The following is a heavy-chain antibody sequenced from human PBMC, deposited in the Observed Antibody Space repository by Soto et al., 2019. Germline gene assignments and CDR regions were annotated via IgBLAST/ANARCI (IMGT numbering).Heavy chain of an antibody. J-gene: IGHJ5*02. CDR2: VSSTGSS. CDR1: GDSISNYY. D-gene: IGHD6-13*01. Sequence: SETLSLTXTVSGDSISNYYWSWIRQSAEKRLEWIGRVSSTGSSYYNPSLKSRVTISVDTSKNQVSLNLTSVTAADTAVYYCARGVPAAGTDWFDPWGQGTLVTVSS. CDR3: ARGVPAAGTDWFDP. V-gene: IGHV4-4*07.